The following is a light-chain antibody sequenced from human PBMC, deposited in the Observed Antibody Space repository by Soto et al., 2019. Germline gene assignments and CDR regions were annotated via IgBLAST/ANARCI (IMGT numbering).Light chain of an antibody. V-gene: IGKV3D-20*01. CDR2: DTS. Sequence: DIVLTQSPATLSLSPGERATLYCGASQRVSGGFLAWYQQKPGLAPRLILYDTSFRATGIPDRFSGSGSGTDFTLTINRLEPEDFAVYYCQQYGSSPPTFGQGTKVDIK. J-gene: IGKJ1*01. CDR3: QQYGSSPPT. CDR1: QRVSGGF.